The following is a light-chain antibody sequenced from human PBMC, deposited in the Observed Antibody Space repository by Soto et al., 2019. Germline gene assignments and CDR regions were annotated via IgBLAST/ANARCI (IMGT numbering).Light chain of an antibody. J-gene: IGLJ1*01. CDR3: TSFTSTGTYV. Sequence: QSVLTQPASVSGSPGQSITISCTGTSSDVGRYNYVSWYQQHPGKAPKLMIYDVNNRPSGVSNRFSGSKSGNTASLTISALQSEDEADYYCTSFTSTGTYVFATGTKVTVL. V-gene: IGLV2-14*01. CDR2: DVN. CDR1: SSDVGRYNY.